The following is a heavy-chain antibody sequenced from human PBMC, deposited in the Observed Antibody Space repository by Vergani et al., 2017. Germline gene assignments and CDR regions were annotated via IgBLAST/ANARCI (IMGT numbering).Heavy chain of an antibody. D-gene: IGHD3-16*01. J-gene: IGHJ2*01. CDR1: GDSIISRSYY. V-gene: IGHV4-39*01. Sequence: QMQLQESGPGLVKASETLSLTCTVSGDSIISRSYYWGWIRQPPGKGPEWIGSIHNSGNGDSSSSLKSRVTISADTSKNQFSLRLTSVTAADTAVYYCASGKYYSDSTSHFRGRYFDVWGRGTLVTVPS. CDR3: ASGKYYSDSTSHFRGRYFDV. CDR2: IHNSGNG.